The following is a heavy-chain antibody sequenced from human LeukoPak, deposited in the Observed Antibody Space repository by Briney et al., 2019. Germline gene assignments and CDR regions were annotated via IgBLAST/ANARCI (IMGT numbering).Heavy chain of an antibody. V-gene: IGHV1-69*06. J-gene: IGHJ6*03. CDR2: IIPIFGTA. CDR3: ARSGYETQSHSTYYYYYMDV. Sequence: SVKVSCKAPGGTFSSYAISRVRQAPGQGPDWMGGIIPIFGTANYAQKFQGRVTITADKSTSTAYMELSSLRSEDTAVYYCARSGYETQSHSTYYYYYMDVSGKGATVTVAS. CDR1: GGTFSSYA. D-gene: IGHD5-12*01.